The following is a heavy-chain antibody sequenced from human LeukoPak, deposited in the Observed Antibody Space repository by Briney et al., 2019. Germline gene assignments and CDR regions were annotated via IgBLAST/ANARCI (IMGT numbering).Heavy chain of an antibody. CDR1: GFTFSSYA. V-gene: IGHV3-30-3*01. CDR3: ARDFSAYYFDY. Sequence: GGSLRLSGAASGFTFSSYAMPWVRQAPGKGLEWVAVILYDGSNKYYADSVKGRFTISRDNSKNTLYLQMNSLRAEDTAVYYCARDFSAYYFDYWGQGTLVTVSS. CDR2: ILYDGSNK. D-gene: IGHD3-3*01. J-gene: IGHJ4*02.